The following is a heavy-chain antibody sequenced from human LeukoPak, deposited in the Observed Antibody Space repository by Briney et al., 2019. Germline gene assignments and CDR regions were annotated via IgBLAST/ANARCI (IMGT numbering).Heavy chain of an antibody. CDR1: GFTFSIYT. J-gene: IGHJ6*02. CDR2: ISSGGTYI. V-gene: IGHV3-21*01. D-gene: IGHD6-6*01. CDR3: AREEDSSTIRSSHGMDV. Sequence: PGGSLRLSCATSGFTFSIYTMNLVRQAPGKGLEWVSCISSGGTYIYNADSVKGRFTISRDNAKNSLYLQMNNLRAEDTAVYYCAREEDSSTIRSSHGMDVWGQGTTVTVSS.